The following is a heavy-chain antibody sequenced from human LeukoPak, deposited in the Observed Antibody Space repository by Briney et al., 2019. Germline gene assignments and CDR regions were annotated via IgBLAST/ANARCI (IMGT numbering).Heavy chain of an antibody. V-gene: IGHV4-4*07. CDR3: AKGAGGFSYYNWFDP. Sequence: PSETLSLTCTVSGGSISSYYWSWIRQPAGKGLEWIGRIHTSGSTNYNPSLKSRVTMSVDTSKNQFSLKLASVTAADTAIYYCAKGAGGFSYYNWFDPWGQGTLVTVSS. J-gene: IGHJ5*02. CDR2: IHTSGST. CDR1: GGSISSYY. D-gene: IGHD5-18*01.